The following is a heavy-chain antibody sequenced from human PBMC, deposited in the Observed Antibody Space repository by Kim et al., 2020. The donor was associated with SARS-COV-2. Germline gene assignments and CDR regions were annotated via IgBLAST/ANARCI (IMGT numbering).Heavy chain of an antibody. D-gene: IGHD2-15*01. V-gene: IGHV3-64*01. CDR1: GFTFSSYA. CDR2: ISSNGGST. Sequence: GGSLRLSCAASGFTFSSYAMHWVRQAPGKGLEYVSAISSNGGSTYYANSVKGRFTISRDNSKNTLYLQMGSLRAEDMAVYYCARGVVAATPTSWAEYFQHWGQGTLVTVSS. CDR3: ARGVVAATPTSWAEYFQH. J-gene: IGHJ1*01.